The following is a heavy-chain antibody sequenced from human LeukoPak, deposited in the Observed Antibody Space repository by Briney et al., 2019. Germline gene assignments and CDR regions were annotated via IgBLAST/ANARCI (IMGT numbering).Heavy chain of an antibody. Sequence: SETLSLTCTVSGDSISSDHYWDWIRQPPGRGLEWIGSIHHSGSTWYNPSLRSRVPISLDTSQTQISLRVTSVTAADTAVYYCARGTDYYDSSGWLDPWGQGTLVTVAS. J-gene: IGHJ5*02. CDR2: IHHSGST. CDR3: ARGTDYYDSSGWLDP. CDR1: GDSISSDHY. D-gene: IGHD3-22*01. V-gene: IGHV4-38-2*02.